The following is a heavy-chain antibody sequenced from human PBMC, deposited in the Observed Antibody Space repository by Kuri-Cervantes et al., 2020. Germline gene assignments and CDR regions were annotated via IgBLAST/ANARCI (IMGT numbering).Heavy chain of an antibody. Sequence: GESLKISCAASGFTFSSYWMSWVRQAPGKGLERVANIKQDGSEKYYVDSVKGRFTISRDNARNSLYLEMNSLRPEDTALYYCVKGLSNYYDSSGPGDYWGQGTLVTVSS. J-gene: IGHJ4*02. CDR2: IKQDGSEK. D-gene: IGHD3-22*01. CDR1: GFTFSSYW. V-gene: IGHV3-7*03. CDR3: VKGLSNYYDSSGPGDY.